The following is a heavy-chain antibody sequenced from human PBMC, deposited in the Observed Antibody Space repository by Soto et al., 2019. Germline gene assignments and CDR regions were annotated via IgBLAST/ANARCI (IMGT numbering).Heavy chain of an antibody. D-gene: IGHD6-13*01. V-gene: IGHV4-31*03. CDR3: ARGEQQLVRGIHNWFDP. J-gene: IGHJ5*02. CDR2: IYYSGST. CDR1: GGSISSGGYY. Sequence: PSETLCLTCTVAGGSISSGGYYWSWISQHPGKGLEWVGYIYYSGSTYYNPSLKSRVTISVDTSKNQFSLKLSSVTAADTAVYYCARGEQQLVRGIHNWFDPWGQGTLVTVSS.